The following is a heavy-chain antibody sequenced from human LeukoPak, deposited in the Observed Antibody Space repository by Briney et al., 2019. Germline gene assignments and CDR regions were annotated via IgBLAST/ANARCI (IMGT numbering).Heavy chain of an antibody. D-gene: IGHD3-3*01. J-gene: IGHJ3*02. CDR1: GFSLSTSGVG. CDR2: IYWNDDK. Sequence: SGPTLVNPTQTLTLTCTFSGFSLSTSGVGVGWIRQPPGKALEWLALIYWNDDKRYSPSLKSRLTITKDTSKNQVVLTMTNMDPVDTATYYCAHSLITISGVVIDAFDIWSQGTMVTVSS. CDR3: AHSLITISGVVIDAFDI. V-gene: IGHV2-5*01.